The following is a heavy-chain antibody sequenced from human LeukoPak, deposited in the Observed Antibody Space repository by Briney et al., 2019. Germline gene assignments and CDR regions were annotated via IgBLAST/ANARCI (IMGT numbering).Heavy chain of an antibody. CDR1: GYTFITYV. V-gene: IGHV1-3*01. Sequence: GASVKVSCKASGYTFITYVMHWVRQAPGQRLEWMGWLNAGNGLTKYSQKFQGTVTITRDTSASTAYMELSSLRSDDTAVYYCATSRNSARGIDYWGQGTLVTVSS. D-gene: IGHD2-15*01. CDR3: ATSRNSARGIDY. CDR2: LNAGNGLT. J-gene: IGHJ4*02.